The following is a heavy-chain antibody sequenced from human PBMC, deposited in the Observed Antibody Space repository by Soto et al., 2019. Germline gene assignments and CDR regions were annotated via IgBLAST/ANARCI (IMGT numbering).Heavy chain of an antibody. V-gene: IGHV5-10-1*01. CDR3: ARHANSGSYPEPPLSYYGMDV. CDR2: IDPSDSYT. CDR1: GYSFTSYW. J-gene: IGHJ6*04. D-gene: IGHD1-26*01. Sequence: GESLKISCKGSGYSFTSYWISWVRQMPGKGLEWMGRIDPSDSYTNYSPSFQGHVTISADKSISTAYLQWSSLKASDTAMYYCARHANSGSYPEPPLSYYGMDVWGKGTTVTVSS.